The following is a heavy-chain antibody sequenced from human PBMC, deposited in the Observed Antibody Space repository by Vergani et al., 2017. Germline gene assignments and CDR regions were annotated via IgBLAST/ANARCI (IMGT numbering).Heavy chain of an antibody. CDR3: ARMTHCSGTTCPGAFDL. J-gene: IGHJ3*01. Sequence: QVQLQESCPGLVKPSETLSLTCPVSGGSLSSYYWSWIRQPAGKGLEWIGRIYMNGNTNYNPSLKSRVAGSVDTSKNQFSLKLTSVTAADTAIYYCARMTHCSGTTCPGAFDLWGQGTMVTVSA. CDR1: GGSLSSYY. CDR2: IYMNGNT. V-gene: IGHV4-4*07. D-gene: IGHD2-2*01.